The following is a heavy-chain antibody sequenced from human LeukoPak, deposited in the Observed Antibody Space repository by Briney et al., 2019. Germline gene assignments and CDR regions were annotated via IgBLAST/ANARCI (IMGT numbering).Heavy chain of an antibody. V-gene: IGHV3-48*04. J-gene: IGHJ3*02. D-gene: IGHD3-3*01. CDR3: LLEWYDAFDI. CDR2: ISSGSVNI. Sequence: GGSLRLSCAASGFIFSDYSMSWVRQAPGKGLEWVSYISSGSVNIYYADSVKGRFTISRDNAKNSLYLQMNNLRAEDTAVYYCLLEWYDAFDIWGQGTMVTVSS. CDR1: GFIFSDYS.